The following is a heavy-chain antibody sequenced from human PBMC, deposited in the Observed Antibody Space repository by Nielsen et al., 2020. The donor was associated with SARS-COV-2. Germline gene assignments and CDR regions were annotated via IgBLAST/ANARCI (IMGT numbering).Heavy chain of an antibody. CDR1: GYTFTSYG. CDR2: MNVVNHNT. J-gene: IGHJ4*02. CDR3: ARVDGHCSGGSCYSGVY. V-gene: IGHV1-18*01. D-gene: IGHD2-15*01. Sequence: ASVKVSCKASGYTFTSYGISWVRQAPGQRLEWMGWMNVVNHNTQYSEKFQGRVTITTDTSANTVYMEMRSLRSEDTAVYYCARVDGHCSGGSCYSGVYWGQGTLVTVSS.